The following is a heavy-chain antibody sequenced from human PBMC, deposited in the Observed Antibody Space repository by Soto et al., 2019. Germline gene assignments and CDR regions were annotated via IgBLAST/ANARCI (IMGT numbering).Heavy chain of an antibody. CDR1: GFTFSSYG. CDR3: APELTTYSSSWTDY. Sequence: QVQLVASGGGVVQPGRSLRLSCAASGFTFSSYGMHWVRQAPGTGLEWVAVISYDGSNKYYADSVKGRFTISRDNSKNTLYLQMNSLRAEDTAVYYCAPELTTYSSSWTDYWGQGTLVTVSS. D-gene: IGHD6-13*01. J-gene: IGHJ4*02. CDR2: ISYDGSNK. V-gene: IGHV3-30*03.